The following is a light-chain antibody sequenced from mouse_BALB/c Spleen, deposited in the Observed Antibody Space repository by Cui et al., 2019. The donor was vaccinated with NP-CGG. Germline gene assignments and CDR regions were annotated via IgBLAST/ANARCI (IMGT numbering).Light chain of an antibody. Sequence: HAVVTQESALTKTLDHPVTPTCLSSTCAVTTSNYANWVQEKPDHLFTGLIGGTKNRAPGVPARFSGSLIGDKAAFTITGAQTEDEEIYFCTLWYSNHWVFGGGTKLTVL. V-gene: IGLV1*01. CDR1: TCAVTTSNY. J-gene: IGLJ1*01. CDR3: TLWYSNHWV. CDR2: GTK.